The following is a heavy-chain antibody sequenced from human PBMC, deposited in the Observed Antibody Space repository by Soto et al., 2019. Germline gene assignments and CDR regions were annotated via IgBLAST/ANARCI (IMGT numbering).Heavy chain of an antibody. V-gene: IGHV4-59*11. CDR3: TVGSAGHPFDY. D-gene: IGHD3-10*01. J-gene: IGHJ4*02. Sequence: QVQLQESGPGLVKPSETLSLTCTVSGVSITSHYWTWIRQPPGKGLEWIGNIHYSGSTNYSPSLKGRVIISVDTSENQSSLKLSAVTTADTAVYYCTVGSAGHPFDYWGQGTLVTVSS. CDR1: GVSITSHY. CDR2: IHYSGST.